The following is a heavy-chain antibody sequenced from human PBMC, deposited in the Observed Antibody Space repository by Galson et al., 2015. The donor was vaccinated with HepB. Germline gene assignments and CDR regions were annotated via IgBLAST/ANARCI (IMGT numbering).Heavy chain of an antibody. D-gene: IGHD3-3*01. J-gene: IGHJ4*02. V-gene: IGHV3-23*01. CDR3: ASHTYYDFWSGYFRPFDY. CDR1: GFTCSSYT. Sequence: SLRLPCAASGFTCSSYTMSCVRQAPGKGLESVSVISVSGVTTSHADSVKGRFTISRDNSKNTVYLQMNTLRAEDTAVYYCASHTYYDFWSGYFRPFDYWGQGTLVTVSS. CDR2: ISVSGVTT.